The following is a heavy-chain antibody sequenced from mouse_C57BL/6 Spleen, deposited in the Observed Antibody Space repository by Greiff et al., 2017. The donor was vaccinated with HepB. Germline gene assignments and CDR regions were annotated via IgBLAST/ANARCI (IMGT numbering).Heavy chain of an antibody. CDR3: ARESNSFYAMDY. D-gene: IGHD2-5*01. CDR1: GYSITSGYD. CDR2: ISYSGST. V-gene: IGHV3-1*01. J-gene: IGHJ4*01. Sequence: EVQLQQSGPGMVKPSQSLSLTCTVTGYSITSGYDWHWIRHFPGNKLEWMGYISYSGSTNYNPSLKSRISITHDTSKNHFFLKLNSVTTEDTATYYCARESNSFYAMDYWGQGTSVTVSS.